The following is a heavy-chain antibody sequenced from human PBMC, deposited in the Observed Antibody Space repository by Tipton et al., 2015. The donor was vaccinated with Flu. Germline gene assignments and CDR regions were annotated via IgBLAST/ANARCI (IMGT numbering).Heavy chain of an antibody. CDR1: GGSISSYY. CDR2: IYYSGST. V-gene: IGHV4-59*01. CDR3: ARGYAGWFDP. D-gene: IGHD5-18*01. Sequence: TLSLTCTVSGGSISSYYWSWIRQPPGKGLEWIGYIYYSGSTNYNPSLKSRVTISVDTSKNQFSLKLSSVTAADTAVYYCARGYAGWFDPWGQGTLFTVSS. J-gene: IGHJ5*02.